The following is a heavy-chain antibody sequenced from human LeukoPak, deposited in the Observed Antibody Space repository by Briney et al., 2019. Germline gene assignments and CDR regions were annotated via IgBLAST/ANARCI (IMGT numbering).Heavy chain of an antibody. Sequence: PSETLSLTCAVYGGSFSGYYWSWIRQPPGKGLEWIGEINHSGSTNYNPSLKSRVTISVDTSKNQFSLKLSSVTAADTAVYYCARDRYYYGSSGYYQLDYWGQGTPVTVSS. J-gene: IGHJ4*02. D-gene: IGHD3-22*01. CDR1: GGSFSGYY. CDR3: ARDRYYYGSSGYYQLDY. V-gene: IGHV4-34*01. CDR2: INHSGST.